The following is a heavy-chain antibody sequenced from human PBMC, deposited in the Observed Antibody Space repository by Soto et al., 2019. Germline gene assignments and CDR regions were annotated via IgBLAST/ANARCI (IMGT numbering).Heavy chain of an antibody. CDR3: AKEPGPDSAWYKYIDL. Sequence: GGSLRLSCAASGFTFSNYAMSWVRQAPGKGLEWVSAVSGSGGSTYCADPVKGRFSISRDNSKNTLYLQMNSLRAEDTAVYYCAKEPGPDSAWYKYIDLWGQGTLVTSPQ. CDR1: GFTFSNYA. D-gene: IGHD6-19*01. V-gene: IGHV3-23*01. J-gene: IGHJ4*02. CDR2: VSGSGGST.